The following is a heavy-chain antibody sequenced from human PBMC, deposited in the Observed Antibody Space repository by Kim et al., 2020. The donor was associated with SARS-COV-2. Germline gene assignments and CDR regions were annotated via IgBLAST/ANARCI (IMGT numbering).Heavy chain of an antibody. D-gene: IGHD3-22*01. Sequence: GGSLRLSCAASGFTVSSNYMSWVRQAPGKGLEWVSVIYSGGSTYYADSVKGRFTISRDNSKNTLYLQMNSLRAEDTAVYYCARDRPYYYDSSGYPLWGQGTLVTVSS. CDR2: IYSGGST. CDR3: ARDRPYYYDSSGYPL. CDR1: GFTVSSNY. J-gene: IGHJ4*02. V-gene: IGHV3-66*01.